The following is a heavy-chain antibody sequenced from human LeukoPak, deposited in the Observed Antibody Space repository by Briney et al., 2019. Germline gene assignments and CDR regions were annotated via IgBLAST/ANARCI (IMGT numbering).Heavy chain of an antibody. V-gene: IGHV3-7*02. CDR1: GFTFSRYW. D-gene: IGHD4-17*01. CDR3: ARANYGDYGTPGY. CDR2: TEQDGSEK. J-gene: IGHJ4*02. Sequence: GGSLRLSCAASGFTFSRYWMSWVRQAPGKGLEWVANTEQDGSEKYYVDSVKGRFTITRDNAKNSLYLQMNSLRAEDTAVYYCARANYGDYGTPGYWGQGTLVTVSS.